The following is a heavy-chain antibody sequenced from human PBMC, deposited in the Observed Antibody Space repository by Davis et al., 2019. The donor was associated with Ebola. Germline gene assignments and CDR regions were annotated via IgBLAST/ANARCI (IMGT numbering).Heavy chain of an antibody. CDR1: GGSFSGYY. Sequence: MPSETLSLTCAVYGGSFSGYYWSWIRQPPGKGLEWIGEINHSGSTNYNPSLKSRVTIPVDTSKNQFSLKLSSVTAADTAVYYCARGRQSYYYYYMDVWGKGTTVTVSS. CDR3: ARGRQSYYYYYMDV. J-gene: IGHJ6*03. V-gene: IGHV4-34*01. D-gene: IGHD1-1*01. CDR2: INHSGST.